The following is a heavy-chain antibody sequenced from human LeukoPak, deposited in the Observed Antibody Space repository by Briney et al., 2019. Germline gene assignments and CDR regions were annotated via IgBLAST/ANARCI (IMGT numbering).Heavy chain of an antibody. J-gene: IGHJ6*02. CDR1: GFTFSSYW. CDR3: AKAGYSSSWYKVSMDV. CDR2: IKQDGSEK. V-gene: IGHV3-7*03. D-gene: IGHD6-13*01. Sequence: GESLRLSCAASGFTFSSYWMGWVRQAPGKGLEWVANIKQDGSEKYYVDSVKGRFTISRDNSKNTLYLQMDSLRAEDTAVYYCAKAGYSSSWYKVSMDVWGQGTTVTVSS.